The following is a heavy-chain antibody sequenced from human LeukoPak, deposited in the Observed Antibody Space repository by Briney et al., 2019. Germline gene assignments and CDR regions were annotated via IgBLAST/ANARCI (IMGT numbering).Heavy chain of an antibody. V-gene: IGHV4-59*08. CDR2: IYYSGST. Sequence: PSETLSLTCTVSGGSISSYYWSWIRQPPGKGLEWIGYIYYSGSTNYNPSLKSRVTISVDTSKNQFSLKLSSVTAADTAVYYCARVGQGVAGTFNWFDPWGQGTLVTVSS. J-gene: IGHJ5*02. CDR1: GGSISSYY. D-gene: IGHD6-19*01. CDR3: ARVGQGVAGTFNWFDP.